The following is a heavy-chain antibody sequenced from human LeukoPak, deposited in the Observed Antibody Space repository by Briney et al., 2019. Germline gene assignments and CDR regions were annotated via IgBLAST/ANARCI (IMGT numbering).Heavy chain of an antibody. V-gene: IGHV3-33*06. CDR3: AKEGGAFDI. J-gene: IGHJ3*02. CDR1: GFTFSSYG. Sequence: GGSLRLSCAASGFTFSSYGMHWVRQAPGKGLEWVAVVWYDGSNKYYVDSAKGRFTISRDNSQNTLYLQMNSLRAEDTAVYYCAKEGGAFDIWGQGTMVTVSS. CDR2: VWYDGSNK. D-gene: IGHD3-16*01.